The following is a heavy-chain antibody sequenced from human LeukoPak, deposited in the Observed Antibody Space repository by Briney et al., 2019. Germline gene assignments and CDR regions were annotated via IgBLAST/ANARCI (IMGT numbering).Heavy chain of an antibody. CDR3: AREYCSTTRCYMADY. CDR1: GYTFNSYG. J-gene: IGHJ4*02. Sequence: ASVKVSCKASGYTFNSYGISWVRQAPGQGLEWMGWISGYNGNTNYAQKLQGRVTMTTDTSTSTAYMELRSLRSDDTAVYYCAREYCSTTRCYMADYWGQGTLVTVSS. CDR2: ISGYNGNT. V-gene: IGHV1-18*01. D-gene: IGHD2-2*01.